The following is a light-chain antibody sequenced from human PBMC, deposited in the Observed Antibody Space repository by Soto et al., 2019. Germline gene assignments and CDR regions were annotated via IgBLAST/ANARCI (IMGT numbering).Light chain of an antibody. CDR3: QQYNSYSIT. CDR1: QSVSNNY. V-gene: IGKV3-20*01. J-gene: IGKJ5*01. CDR2: GAS. Sequence: EIVFTQSPGTLSLSPGERATLSCRASQSVSNNYLAWYQQKPGQAPRLLIYGASSRATGIPDRFSGSGSGTDFTLTISSLQPDDFATYYCQQYNSYSITFGQGTRLEIK.